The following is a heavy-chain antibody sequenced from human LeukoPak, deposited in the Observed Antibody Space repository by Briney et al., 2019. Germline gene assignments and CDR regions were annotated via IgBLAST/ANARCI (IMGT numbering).Heavy chain of an antibody. CDR3: AREGGPYRPLDY. CDR1: GGSITNTNY. V-gene: IGHV4-4*02. Sequence: TSGTLSLTCGVSGGSITNTNYWTWVRQPPGKGLEWIGEVNLQGSTNYNPSLMGRVAIAVDTSENHISLQLTSVTAADTAVYYRAREGGPYRPLDYSGQGTLVTVSS. CDR2: VNLQGST. J-gene: IGHJ4*02.